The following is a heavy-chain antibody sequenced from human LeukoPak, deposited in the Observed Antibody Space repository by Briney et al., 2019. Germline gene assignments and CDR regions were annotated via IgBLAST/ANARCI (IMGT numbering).Heavy chain of an antibody. CDR2: IYSDGST. CDR1: GFIVSNNY. V-gene: IGHV3-53*01. Sequence: TGGSLRLSCAASGFIVSNNYMSWVRQAPGKGLEWVSVIYSDGSTYYADSVKGRFTISRDYSKNTLYLQMNSLRAEDTAVYYCAKDRTVGASYWYFDLWGRGTLVTVSS. CDR3: AKDRTVGASYWYFDL. J-gene: IGHJ2*01. D-gene: IGHD1-26*01.